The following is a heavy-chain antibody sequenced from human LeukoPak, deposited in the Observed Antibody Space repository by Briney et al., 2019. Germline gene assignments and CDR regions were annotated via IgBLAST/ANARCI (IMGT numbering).Heavy chain of an antibody. V-gene: IGHV3-21*04. J-gene: IGHJ4*02. Sequence: GGSLRLSCTASGFPFSSYSLNWVRQAPGKGLEWVSSVSTGSNYIYYADSVKGRFTISRDNDKNSLYLQMNSLRAEDTAVYYCARNIPVTRWGYWGQGTLVTVSS. CDR1: GFPFSSYS. CDR2: VSTGSNYI. CDR3: ARNIPVTRWGY. D-gene: IGHD2-21*01.